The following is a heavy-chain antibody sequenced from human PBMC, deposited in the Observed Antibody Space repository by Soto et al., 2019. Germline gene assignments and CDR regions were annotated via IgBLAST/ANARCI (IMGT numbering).Heavy chain of an antibody. J-gene: IGHJ5*02. CDR2: IYYSGST. Sequence: LSLTCTVSGGAISSSSYYWGWIRQPPGKGLEWIGSIYYSGSTYYNPSLKSRVTISVDTSKNQFSLKLSSVTAADTAVYYCARFPPITIFGGFDPWGQGTLVTVSS. V-gene: IGHV4-39*01. D-gene: IGHD3-3*01. CDR1: GGAISSSSYY. CDR3: ARFPPITIFGGFDP.